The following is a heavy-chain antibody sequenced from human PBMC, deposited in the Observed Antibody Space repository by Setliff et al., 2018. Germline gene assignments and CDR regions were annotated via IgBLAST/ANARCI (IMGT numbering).Heavy chain of an antibody. V-gene: IGHV1-8*01. D-gene: IGHD6-19*01. CDR2: MNPDSGRT. CDR1: GYTFRNHD. CDR3: ARGLGDIWLQGWFGP. Sequence: GASVKVSCKASGYTFRNHDINWVRQAAGQGLEWMGWMNPDSGRTGSPQRFQGRLTMTSDTSTDTAYMELTDLRPDDTAIYYCARGLGDIWLQGWFGPWGQGSLVTVSS. J-gene: IGHJ5*02.